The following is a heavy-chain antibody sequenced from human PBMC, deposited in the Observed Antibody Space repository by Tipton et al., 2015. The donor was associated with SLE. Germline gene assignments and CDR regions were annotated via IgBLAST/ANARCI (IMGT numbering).Heavy chain of an antibody. V-gene: IGHV3-30*02. CDR2: IWNDGSNK. Sequence: SLRLSCEASEFTFSSYWMSWVRQAPGKGLEWVAYIWNDGSNKYYGDSVKGRFSISRDNSQNTLYLQMDSLIIEDTAVYYCAKRASTISSYYTCDMDVWGQGTTVTVSS. J-gene: IGHJ6*02. CDR1: EFTFSSYW. D-gene: IGHD5-24*01. CDR3: AKRASTISSYYTCDMDV.